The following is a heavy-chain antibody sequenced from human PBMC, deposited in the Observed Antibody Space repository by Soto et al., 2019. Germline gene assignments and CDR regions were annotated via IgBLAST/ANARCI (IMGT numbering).Heavy chain of an antibody. J-gene: IGHJ6*03. D-gene: IGHD5-12*01. CDR1: GGSISGYY. CDR2: IYYSGST. V-gene: IGHV4-59*08. CDR3: ARHGRGYEGYYYMDV. Sequence: SETLSLTCTVSGGSISGYYWSWIRQPPGKGLEWIGYIYYSGSTNYNPSLKSRVTISVDTSKNQFSLKLSSVTAADTAVYYCARHGRGYEGYYYMDVWGKGTTVTVSS.